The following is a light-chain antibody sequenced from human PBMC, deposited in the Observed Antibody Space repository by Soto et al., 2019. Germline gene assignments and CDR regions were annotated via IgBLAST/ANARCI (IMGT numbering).Light chain of an antibody. CDR2: WAS. Sequence: DIVMTQSPDSLAVSLGERATINCKSSQSVLYSSNNKNYLALYQQKPGQPPKLLIYWASTRESGVPDRFSGSGSGTDFTSTISSLQAEDVAVYYCQQYYSTPLTFGGGTKVEIK. CDR3: QQYYSTPLT. J-gene: IGKJ4*01. V-gene: IGKV4-1*01. CDR1: QSVLYSSNNKNY.